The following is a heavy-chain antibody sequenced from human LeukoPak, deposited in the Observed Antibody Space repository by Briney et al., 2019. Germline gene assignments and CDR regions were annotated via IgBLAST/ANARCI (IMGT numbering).Heavy chain of an antibody. J-gene: IGHJ4*02. D-gene: IGHD2-2*02. CDR1: GFTFSSYS. CDR2: ISSSSSTI. Sequence: GGSLRLSCAASGFTFSSYSMNWVRQAPGKGLEWVSYISSSSSTIYYADSVKGRFTISRDNSKNTLYLQMNSLRAEDTAVYYCAKGSSTSCYKPFDYWGQGTLVTVSS. V-gene: IGHV3-48*01. CDR3: AKGSSTSCYKPFDY.